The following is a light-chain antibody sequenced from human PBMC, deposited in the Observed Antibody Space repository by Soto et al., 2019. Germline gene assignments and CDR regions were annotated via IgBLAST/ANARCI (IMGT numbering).Light chain of an antibody. CDR3: CSFAGSYV. Sequence: QSVLTQPASVSGSPGQSITISCTGTSSDIGRYNLVSWYQQHPNKAPKLIIYRVIERPSGVSHRFSGSRSGNTASLTISGLQAEDEADYYCCSFAGSYVFGPGTKLTVL. V-gene: IGLV2-23*02. CDR1: SSDIGRYNL. J-gene: IGLJ1*01. CDR2: RVI.